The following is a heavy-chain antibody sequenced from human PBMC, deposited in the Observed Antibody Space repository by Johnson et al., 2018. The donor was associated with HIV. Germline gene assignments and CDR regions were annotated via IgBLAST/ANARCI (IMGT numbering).Heavy chain of an antibody. Sequence: VQLVESGGGVVQPGRSLRLSCAASGFTFSSYAMHWVRQAPGKGLEWVAVIYSGGSTYYADSVKGRFTISRDNYKNTLYVQMNSLRAEDTAVYYCARGESSYYDSSGDAFDIWGQGTMVTVSS. D-gene: IGHD3-22*01. V-gene: IGHV3-66*01. J-gene: IGHJ3*02. CDR2: IYSGGST. CDR3: ARGESSYYDSSGDAFDI. CDR1: GFTFSSYA.